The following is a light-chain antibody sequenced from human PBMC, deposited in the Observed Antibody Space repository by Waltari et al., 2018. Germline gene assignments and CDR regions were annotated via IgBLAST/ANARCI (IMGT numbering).Light chain of an antibody. CDR1: QSVSSK. V-gene: IGKV3-15*01. CDR2: GAS. Sequence: EIVMTQSPGTLSVSPGEGATLSCRASQSVSSKVAWYQQRPGQAPRPLIFGASTRATGIPARFSGSESGTEFTLTISSLQSEDSGVYFCQQRDNWPQTFGQGTKLEI. J-gene: IGKJ2*01. CDR3: QQRDNWPQT.